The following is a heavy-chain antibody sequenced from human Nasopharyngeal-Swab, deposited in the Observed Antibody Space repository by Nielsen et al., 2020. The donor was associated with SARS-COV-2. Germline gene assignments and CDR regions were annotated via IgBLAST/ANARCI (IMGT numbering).Heavy chain of an antibody. CDR2: FDPEDGET. J-gene: IGHJ6*02. CDR3: ATSFSITGRDYYYGMDV. CDR1: GYTLTELS. Sequence: ASVKVSCKVSGYTLTELSMHWVRQAPGKGLEWMGGFDPEDGETIYAQKFQGRVTMTEDTSTDTAYMELSSLRSEDTAVYYCATSFSITGRDYYYGMDVWGQGTTVTVSS. V-gene: IGHV1-24*01. D-gene: IGHD1-20*01.